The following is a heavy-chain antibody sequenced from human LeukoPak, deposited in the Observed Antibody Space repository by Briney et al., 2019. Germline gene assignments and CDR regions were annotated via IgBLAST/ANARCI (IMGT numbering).Heavy chain of an antibody. CDR2: ISPGGGTT. V-gene: IGHV3-23*01. D-gene: IGHD1-1*01. Sequence: GGSLRLSCAVSGFAFGSEAMSWVRQSPTRGLEWVASISPGGGTTYYADYVKGRFTISRDNSNNTLYVQMNRLRAEDTAVYYCAKVRSGSANWALRIFDNWGQGTLVTVSS. J-gene: IGHJ4*02. CDR1: GFAFGSEA. CDR3: AKVRSGSANWALRIFDN.